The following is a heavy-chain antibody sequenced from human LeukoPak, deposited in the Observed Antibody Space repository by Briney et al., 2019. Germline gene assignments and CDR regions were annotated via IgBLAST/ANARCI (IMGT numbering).Heavy chain of an antibody. V-gene: IGHV3-7*05. CDR1: GFPFSIYW. CDR3: VRGSSGTVVRGVSWAWFDP. D-gene: IGHD3-10*01. Sequence: GGSLRLSCAASGFPFSIYWMTWVRQAPQEGLEGVANIKPDGSEKYYVDSAKGRFTISRDNAKNSLYLQMNSLRAEDTAVYYCVRGSSGTVVRGVSWAWFDPWGQGTLVSASS. J-gene: IGHJ5*02. CDR2: IKPDGSEK.